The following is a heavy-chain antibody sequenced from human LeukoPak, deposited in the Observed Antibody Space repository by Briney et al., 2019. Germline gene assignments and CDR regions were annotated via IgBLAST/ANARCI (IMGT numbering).Heavy chain of an antibody. Sequence: GGSLRLSCAASGFTVSSNYMSWGRQAPGKGLDWVSVIYRGGSTYYADSVKGRFTISRDNSKNTLYLQMNSLRAEDTAVYYCARVGYIQAFDIWGHGIPVTVSS. CDR3: ARVGYIQAFDI. J-gene: IGHJ3*02. V-gene: IGHV3-66*01. D-gene: IGHD6-13*01. CDR2: IYRGGST. CDR1: GFTVSSNY.